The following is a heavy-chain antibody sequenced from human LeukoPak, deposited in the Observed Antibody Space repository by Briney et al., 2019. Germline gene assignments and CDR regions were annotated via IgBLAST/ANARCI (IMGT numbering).Heavy chain of an antibody. J-gene: IGHJ4*02. CDR3: TKDSDY. CDR1: GFRFSDYG. Sequence: GGSLRLSCAASGFRFSDYGMHWVRQAPGQGLECVAVIWADGITKYYTDSVKGRFTISRDNSKNTLYLQMSSLRAEDTAMYYCTKDSDYWGQGTQVTVSS. V-gene: IGHV3-33*03. CDR2: IWADGITK.